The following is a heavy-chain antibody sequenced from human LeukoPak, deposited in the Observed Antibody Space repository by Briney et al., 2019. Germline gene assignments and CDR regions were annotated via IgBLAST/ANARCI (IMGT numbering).Heavy chain of an antibody. V-gene: IGHV3-23*01. CDR1: GFTFSSYA. CDR3: AKDEGSGSYYNVAPGDY. D-gene: IGHD3-10*01. CDR2: ISGSGGST. Sequence: GGSLRLSCAASGFTFSSYAMSWVRQAPGKGLEWVSAISGSGGSTYYADSVKGRFTISRDNSKNTLYLQMNSLRAEDTAVYYCAKDEGSGSYYNVAPGDYWGQGTLVTVSS. J-gene: IGHJ4*02.